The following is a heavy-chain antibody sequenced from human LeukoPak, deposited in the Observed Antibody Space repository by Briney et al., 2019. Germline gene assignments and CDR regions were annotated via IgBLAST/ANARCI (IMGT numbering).Heavy chain of an antibody. J-gene: IGHJ4*02. Sequence: ASVTVSCKSSGYTFTSYGISWVRQAPGQGLEWMGWISAYNGNPNYAQKLQGRVTMTTDTSTSTAYMELRSLRSDDTAVYYCARAGKSSNSPAYWGQGTLVTVSS. CDR2: ISAYNGNP. D-gene: IGHD3-10*01. CDR3: ARAGKSSNSPAY. V-gene: IGHV1-18*01. CDR1: GYTFTSYG.